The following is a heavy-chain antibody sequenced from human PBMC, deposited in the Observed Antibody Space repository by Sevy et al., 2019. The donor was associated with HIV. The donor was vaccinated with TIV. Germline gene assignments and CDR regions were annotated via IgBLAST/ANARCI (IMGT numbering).Heavy chain of an antibody. V-gene: IGHV1-2*04. CDR2: INPNSGGT. D-gene: IGHD3-22*01. Sequence: ASVKVSCKASGYTFTGYYMHWVRQAPGQGLEWMGWINPNSGGTNYAQKFQGWVTMTRDTSISTAYMELRRLRSDDTAVYYCARVNAAYYYDSSGYYWTPRAVTGAFDIWGQGTMVTVSS. CDR1: GYTFTGYY. CDR3: ARVNAAYYYDSSGYYWTPRAVTGAFDI. J-gene: IGHJ3*02.